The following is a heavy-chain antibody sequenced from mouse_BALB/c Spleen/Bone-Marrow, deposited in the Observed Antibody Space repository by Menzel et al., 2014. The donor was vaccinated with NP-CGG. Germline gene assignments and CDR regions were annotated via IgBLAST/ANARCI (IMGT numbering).Heavy chain of an antibody. CDR2: IYPVSAST. J-gene: IGHJ4*01. V-gene: IGHV1-55*01. CDR1: GYSFTSYW. Sequence: QVQLQQSGAERVKPGTSVTLSCKASGYSFTSYWVNWVKLRPGQGLEWIGDIYPVSASTNYNEKFRSKATLTVDTSSSTADMQLSNLAADAAALYNCANGVYYAMDYWGQGTSVTVSS. CDR3: ANGVYYAMDY.